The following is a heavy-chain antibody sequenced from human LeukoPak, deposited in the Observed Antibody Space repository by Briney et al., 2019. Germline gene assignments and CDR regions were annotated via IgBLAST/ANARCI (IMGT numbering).Heavy chain of an antibody. J-gene: IGHJ4*02. CDR2: IIPIFGTA. CDR1: GGTFSSYA. D-gene: IGHD3-22*01. V-gene: IGHV1-69*13. CDR3: ARNLHYYDSSGSPGY. Sequence: ASVKVSCKASGGTFSSYAISWVRQAPGQGLEWMGGIIPIFGTANYAQKFQGRVTITADESTSTAYMELSSLGSEDTAVYYCARNLHYYDSSGSPGYWGQGTLVTVSS.